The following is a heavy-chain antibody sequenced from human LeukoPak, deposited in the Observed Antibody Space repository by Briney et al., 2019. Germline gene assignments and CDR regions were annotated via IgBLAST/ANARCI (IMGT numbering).Heavy chain of an antibody. Sequence: GAPVKVSCKASGYTFTSYAMHWVRQAPGQRLEWMGWINAGSGNTKYSQKFQGRVTITRDTSASTAHMELSSLRSEDTAVYYCARDARDMKYSSGWYGVGYFDYWGQGTLVTVSS. CDR2: INAGSGNT. V-gene: IGHV1-3*01. CDR1: GYTFTSYA. D-gene: IGHD6-19*01. CDR3: ARDARDMKYSSGWYGVGYFDY. J-gene: IGHJ4*02.